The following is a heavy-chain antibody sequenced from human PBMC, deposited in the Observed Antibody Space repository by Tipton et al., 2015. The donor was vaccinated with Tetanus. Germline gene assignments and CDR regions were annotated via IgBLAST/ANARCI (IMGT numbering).Heavy chain of an antibody. J-gene: IGHJ5*01. CDR3: ARRGEARANWFDS. V-gene: IGHV3-48*02. CDR1: GFSSRDYG. Sequence: SLRLSCAASGFSSRDYGMNWVRQAPGKGLEWVSYISYSSTSVYYVDSVKGRFVVSRDNAKNSLYLQMNTLRDDDTAVYYCARRGEARANWFDSWGQGTLVTVSS. D-gene: IGHD2-21*01. CDR2: ISYSSTSV.